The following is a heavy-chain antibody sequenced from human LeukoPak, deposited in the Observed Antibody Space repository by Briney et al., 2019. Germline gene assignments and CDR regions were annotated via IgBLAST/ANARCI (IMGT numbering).Heavy chain of an antibody. J-gene: IGHJ5*02. D-gene: IGHD1-14*01. CDR1: GYTFTSYD. Sequence: GASVKVSCKASGYTFTSYDINWVRQATGQGLEWMGWMNLNSGNTGYAQKFQGRVTITRNTSISTAYMELSSLRSEDTAVYYCARGAGGRARNWFDPWGQGTLVTVSS. V-gene: IGHV1-8*03. CDR2: MNLNSGNT. CDR3: ARGAGGRARNWFDP.